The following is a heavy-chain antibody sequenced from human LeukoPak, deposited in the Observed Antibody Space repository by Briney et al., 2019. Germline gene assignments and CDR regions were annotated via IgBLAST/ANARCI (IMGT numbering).Heavy chain of an antibody. V-gene: IGHV3-23*01. CDR3: AKDPQWLVVFDY. J-gene: IGHJ4*02. CDR1: GFTFSSYA. D-gene: IGHD6-19*01. CDR2: ISGSGGST. Sequence: GGSLRLSCAASGFTFSSYAMSWVRQAPGKGLEWVSAISGSGGSTYYADSVKGRFTISRDNSKNTLYLQMNSLRAEDTAIYYCAKDPQWLVVFDYWGQGTLVTVSS.